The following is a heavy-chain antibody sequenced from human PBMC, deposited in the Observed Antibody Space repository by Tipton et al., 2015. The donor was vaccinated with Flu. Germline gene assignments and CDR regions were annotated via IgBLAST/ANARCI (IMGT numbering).Heavy chain of an antibody. V-gene: IGHV4-4*07. CDR2: MYVSGST. Sequence: TLSLTCTVSGGSMSSFYWTWIRQPAGKGLEWIGRMYVSGSTKYNPSLKSRVTMSVDTSKNQFSLKLSSVTAADTAVYYCARGSGSGTDVTFYFWGQGTLVTLSS. D-gene: IGHD3-10*01. CDR3: ARGSGSGTDVTFYF. CDR1: GGSMSSFY. J-gene: IGHJ4*02.